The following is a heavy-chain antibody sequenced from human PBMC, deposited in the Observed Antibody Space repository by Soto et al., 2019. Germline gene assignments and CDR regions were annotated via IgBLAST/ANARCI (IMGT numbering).Heavy chain of an antibody. D-gene: IGHD3-3*01. CDR3: AKDEPIFAATATGFDP. Sequence: GGSLRLSCAASGFTFSSYAMSWVRQAPGKGLEWVSAISGSGGSTYYADSVKGRFTISRDNSKNTLYPQMNSLRAEDTAVYYCAKDEPIFAATATGFDPWGQGTLVTVSS. CDR1: GFTFSSYA. V-gene: IGHV3-23*01. CDR2: ISGSGGST. J-gene: IGHJ5*02.